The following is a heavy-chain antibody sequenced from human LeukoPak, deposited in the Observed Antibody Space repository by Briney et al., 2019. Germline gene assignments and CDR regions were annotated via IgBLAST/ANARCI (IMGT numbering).Heavy chain of an antibody. J-gene: IGHJ3*02. CDR2: INYSGST. CDR1: GGSISSSSYY. V-gene: IGHV4-39*01. Sequence: SETLSLTCTVSGGSISSSSYYWGWIRQPPGKGLEWIGSINYSGSTYYNPSLRSRVTISVDTSKNQFSLKLSSVTAADTAVYYCARPALRGAFDIWGQGTMVTVSS. D-gene: IGHD2-15*01. CDR3: ARPALRGAFDI.